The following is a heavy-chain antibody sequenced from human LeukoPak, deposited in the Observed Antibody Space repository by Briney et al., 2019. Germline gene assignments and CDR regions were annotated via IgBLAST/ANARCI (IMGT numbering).Heavy chain of an antibody. CDR1: GYTLTELS. Sequence: ASVKVSCKVSGYTLTELSMHWVRQAPGKGLEWMGGFDPEDGETIYAQRFQGRVTMTEDTSTDTAYMELSSLRSEDTAVYYCTTEYYDSSGPRDYWGQGTLVTVSS. D-gene: IGHD3-22*01. CDR2: FDPEDGET. V-gene: IGHV1-24*01. CDR3: TTEYYDSSGPRDY. J-gene: IGHJ4*02.